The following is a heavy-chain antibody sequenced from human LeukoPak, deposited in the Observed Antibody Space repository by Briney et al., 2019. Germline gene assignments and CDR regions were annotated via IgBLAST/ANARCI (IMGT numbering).Heavy chain of an antibody. Sequence: GGSLRLSCAASGFSFGNYWMHWVRQVPGKGLVWVSRVDNDGSGTSYADSVKGRFTISRDNAKNTVYLQMNSLRAEDTAVYYCARSQRGYSYGEHWGQGTPVTVSS. CDR1: GFSFGNYW. CDR2: VDNDGSGT. J-gene: IGHJ4*02. V-gene: IGHV3-74*01. CDR3: ARSQRGYSYGEH. D-gene: IGHD5-18*01.